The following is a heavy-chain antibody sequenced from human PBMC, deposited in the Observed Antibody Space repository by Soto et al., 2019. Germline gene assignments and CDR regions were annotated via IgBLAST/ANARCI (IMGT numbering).Heavy chain of an antibody. J-gene: IGHJ6*02. CDR2: IYSGGST. D-gene: IGHD2-15*01. CDR3: ARSPVDCSGGSCYPHYGMDV. CDR1: GFTVSSNY. V-gene: IGHV3-53*02. Sequence: EVQLVETGGGLIQPGGSLRLSCAASGFTVSSNYMSWVRQAPGKGLEWVSVIYSGGSTYYADSVKGRFTISRDNSKNTLYIQMNSLRAEDTAVYYCARSPVDCSGGSCYPHYGMDVWGQVNTVTGS.